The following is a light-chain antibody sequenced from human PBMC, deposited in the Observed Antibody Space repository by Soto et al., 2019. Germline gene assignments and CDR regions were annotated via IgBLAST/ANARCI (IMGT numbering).Light chain of an antibody. V-gene: IGLV2-14*03. CDR1: TSDVGGFNY. J-gene: IGLJ2*01. CDR3: SSFTSGNTLVV. Sequence: QSALTQPASVSGSPGQSITISCTGTTSDVGGFNYVSWYQHHPAKAPKLIIYDVTYRPSGISNRFSASKSGKTASLTISGLQAQDEAAYYCSSFTSGNTLVVFGGGTKLTVL. CDR2: DVT.